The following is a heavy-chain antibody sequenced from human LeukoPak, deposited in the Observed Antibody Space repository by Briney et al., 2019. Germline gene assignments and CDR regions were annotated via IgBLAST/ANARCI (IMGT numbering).Heavy chain of an antibody. V-gene: IGHV4-30-4*08. CDR3: ARADCSSTSCYTPVFDY. CDR1: GGSISSGDYY. J-gene: IGHJ4*02. Sequence: SQTLSLTCTVSGGSISSGDYYWSWIRQPPGKGLEWIGYIYYSGSTYYNPSLKSRVTISVDTSKNQFSLKLSSVTAADTAVYYCARADCSSTSCYTPVFDYWGQGTLVTVSS. CDR2: IYYSGST. D-gene: IGHD2-2*02.